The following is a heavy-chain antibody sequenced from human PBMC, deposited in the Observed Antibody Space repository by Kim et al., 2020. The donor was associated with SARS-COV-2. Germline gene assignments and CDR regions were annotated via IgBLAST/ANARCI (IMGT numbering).Heavy chain of an antibody. CDR3: ARLSRDGYNLNDAFDI. Sequence: GESLKISCKGSGYRFTSYWIGWVRQMPGKGLEWMGIIYPGDSDTRYSPSFQGQVTISADKSISTAYLQWSSLKASDTAMYYCARLSRDGYNLNDAFDIWGQGTMVTVSS. V-gene: IGHV5-51*01. CDR1: GYRFTSYW. D-gene: IGHD5-12*01. J-gene: IGHJ3*02. CDR2: IYPGDSDT.